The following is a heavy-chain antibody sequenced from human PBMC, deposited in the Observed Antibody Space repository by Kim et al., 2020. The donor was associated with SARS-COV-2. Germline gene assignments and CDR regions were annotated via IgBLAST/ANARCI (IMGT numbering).Heavy chain of an antibody. CDR2: IRSKAYGGTT. J-gene: IGHJ3*02. CDR3: TLGVAGTKRLGKSQRFDI. V-gene: IGHV3-49*03. D-gene: IGHD6-19*01. Sequence: GGSLRLSCTASGFTFGDYAMSWFRQAPGKGLEWVGFIRSKAYGGTTEYAASVKGRFTISRDDSKSIAYLQMNSLKTEDTAVYYCTLGVAGTKRLGKSQRFDIWGQGTMVTVSS. CDR1: GFTFGDYA.